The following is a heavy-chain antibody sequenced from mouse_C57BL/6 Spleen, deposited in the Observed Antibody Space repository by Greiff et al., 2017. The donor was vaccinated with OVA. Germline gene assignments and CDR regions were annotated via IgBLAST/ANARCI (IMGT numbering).Heavy chain of an antibody. V-gene: IGHV1-26*01. D-gene: IGHD3-2*02. CDR1: GYTFTDYY. J-gene: IGHJ3*01. Sequence: EVMLQQSGPELVKPGASVKISCKASGYTFTDYYMNWVKQSPGKSLEWIGDINPNNGGTSYNQKFKGKATLTVDKSSSTAYMELRSLTSEDSAVYYCAREDSAGFFAYWGQGTLVTVSA. CDR2: INPNNGGT. CDR3: AREDSAGFFAY.